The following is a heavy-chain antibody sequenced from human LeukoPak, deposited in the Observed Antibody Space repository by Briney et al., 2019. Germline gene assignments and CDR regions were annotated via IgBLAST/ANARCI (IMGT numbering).Heavy chain of an antibody. CDR3: ASGYCSTTSCYVNPYFDY. CDR1: GGTFSSYA. Sequence: SVKVSCKASGGTFSSYAISWVRQAPGQGLEWMGGIIPIFGTANYAQKFQGRVTISTDESTSTAYMELSSLRSEDTAVYYCASGYCSTTSCYVNPYFDYWGQGTLVTVSS. CDR2: IIPIFGTA. V-gene: IGHV1-69*05. D-gene: IGHD2-2*03. J-gene: IGHJ4*02.